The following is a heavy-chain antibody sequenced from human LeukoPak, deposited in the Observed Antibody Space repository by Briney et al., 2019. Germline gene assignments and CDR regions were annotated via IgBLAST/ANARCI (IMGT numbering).Heavy chain of an antibody. D-gene: IGHD1-26*01. Sequence: PSETLSLTCTVSGGSISSYYWSWIRQPPGKGLEWIGYIYYSGSTNYNPSLRSRVTISVDTSKNQSSLKLSSVTAADTAVYYCARALSLGAMVDYWGQGTLVTVSS. J-gene: IGHJ4*02. CDR2: IYYSGST. V-gene: IGHV4-59*01. CDR3: ARALSLGAMVDY. CDR1: GGSISSYY.